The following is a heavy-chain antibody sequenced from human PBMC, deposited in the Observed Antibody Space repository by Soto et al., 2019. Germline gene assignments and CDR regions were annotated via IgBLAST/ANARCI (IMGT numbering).Heavy chain of an antibody. Sequence: EVQLVESGGGLEQPGGSLRLSCAASGFTFGSYAMSWVRQAPGKGLEWVSTISGSGDKTFYADSVKGRFTSSRDNSKNSLYVQMDSLRAEDTAVYYCAKGGSAYCYSGTCYHPFDYWGQGTLVIVSS. V-gene: IGHV3-23*04. CDR2: ISGSGDKT. CDR3: AKGGSAYCYSGTCYHPFDY. D-gene: IGHD2-15*01. CDR1: GFTFGSYA. J-gene: IGHJ4*02.